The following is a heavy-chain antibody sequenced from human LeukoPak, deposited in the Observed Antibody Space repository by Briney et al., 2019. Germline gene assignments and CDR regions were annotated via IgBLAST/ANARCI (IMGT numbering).Heavy chain of an antibody. D-gene: IGHD3-16*01. CDR2: ISSNGGST. V-gene: IGHV3-64*01. Sequence: GGSLRLSCAASGFTFSSYAMHWVRQAPGKGLEYVSAISSNGGSTYYANSVKGRFTISRDNSKNTLYLQMGSLRAEDVAVYYCAREGRGGALDYWGQGTLVTVSS. CDR1: GFTFSSYA. CDR3: AREGRGGALDY. J-gene: IGHJ4*02.